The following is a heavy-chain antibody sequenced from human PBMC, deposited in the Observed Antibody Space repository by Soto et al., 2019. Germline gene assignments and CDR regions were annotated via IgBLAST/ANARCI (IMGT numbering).Heavy chain of an antibody. J-gene: IGHJ5*02. Sequence: PSETLSLTCTVSGGSISSGGYYWIWIRQHPGKGLEWIGYIYYSGSTYYNPSLKSRVTISVDTSKNQFSLKLSSVTAADTAVYYCARDLTPTYDILTGYARGWFDPWGQGTLVTVSS. V-gene: IGHV4-31*03. CDR1: GGSISSGGYY. CDR2: IYYSGST. D-gene: IGHD3-9*01. CDR3: ARDLTPTYDILTGYARGWFDP.